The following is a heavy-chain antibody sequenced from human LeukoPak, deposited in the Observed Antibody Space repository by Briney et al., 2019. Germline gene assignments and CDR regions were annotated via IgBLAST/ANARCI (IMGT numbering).Heavy chain of an antibody. D-gene: IGHD5-18*01. V-gene: IGHV5-10-1*01. CDR3: ARLSSSYSYGYFDYFDY. CDR1: GYSFTSYW. J-gene: IGHJ4*02. CDR2: IGPSDSYT. Sequence: GESLKISCKGSGYSFTSYWISWVRQMPGRGLEWMGRIGPSDSYTNYSPSFQGHVTISADKPISTAYLQWSSLKASDTAMYYCARLSSSYSYGYFDYFDYWGQGTLVTVSS.